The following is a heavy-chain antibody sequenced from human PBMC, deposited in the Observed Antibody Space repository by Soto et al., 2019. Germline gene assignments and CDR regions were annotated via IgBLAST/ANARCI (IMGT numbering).Heavy chain of an antibody. CDR2: IKQDGSEK. Sequence: PGGSLRLSCVATGFSVSSNYMSWVRQAPGKGLEWVANIKQDGSEKYYVDSVKGRFTISRDNAKNSLYLQMNSLRAEDTAVYYCAREYCSGGSCYADAFDIWGQGTMVTVSS. V-gene: IGHV3-7*01. J-gene: IGHJ3*02. D-gene: IGHD2-15*01. CDR1: GFSVSSNY. CDR3: AREYCSGGSCYADAFDI.